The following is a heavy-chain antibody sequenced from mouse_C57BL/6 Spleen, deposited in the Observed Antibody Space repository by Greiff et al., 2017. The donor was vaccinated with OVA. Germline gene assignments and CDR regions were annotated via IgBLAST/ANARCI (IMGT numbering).Heavy chain of an antibody. CDR1: GFTFSDYY. CDR3: ARGGGSAWFAY. J-gene: IGHJ3*01. V-gene: IGHV5-16*01. Sequence: EVKLMESEGGLVQPGSSMKLSCTASGFTFSDYYMAWVRQVPEKGLEWVANINYDGSSTYYLDSLKSRFIISSDNAKNILYLQMSSLKSEDTATYYCARGGGSAWFAYWGQGTLVTVSA. CDR2: INYDGSST.